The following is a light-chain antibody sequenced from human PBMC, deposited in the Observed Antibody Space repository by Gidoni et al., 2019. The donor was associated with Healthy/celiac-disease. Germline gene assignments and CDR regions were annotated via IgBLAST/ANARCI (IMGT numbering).Light chain of an antibody. CDR1: SSNLGAGYD. CDR3: QSYDSSLSGVV. Sequence: QSVLTQPPSVSGAPGQRVTISCTGSSSNLGAGYDIHWYQKLPGTAHKLLIYGNSNRPSGVPDRFSGSKSGTSASLAITGLQAEDEADYYFQSYDSSLSGVVFGGGTKLTVL. CDR2: GNS. V-gene: IGLV1-40*01. J-gene: IGLJ2*01.